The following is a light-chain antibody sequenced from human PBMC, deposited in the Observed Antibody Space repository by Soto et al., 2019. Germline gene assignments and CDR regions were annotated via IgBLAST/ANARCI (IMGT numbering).Light chain of an antibody. CDR3: QQYGSSPIT. V-gene: IGKV3-20*01. Sequence: EMVLTQSPATLSLSTGERATLSCRGSQSVSSSYLAWYQQKPGQAPRLLIYGASSRATGIPDRFSGSGSGTDFTLTISRLEPEDFAVYYCQQYGSSPITFGQGTRLAIK. CDR1: QSVSSSY. J-gene: IGKJ5*01. CDR2: GAS.